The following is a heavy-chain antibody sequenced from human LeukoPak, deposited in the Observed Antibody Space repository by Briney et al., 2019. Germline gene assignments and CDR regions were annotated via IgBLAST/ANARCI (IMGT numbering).Heavy chain of an antibody. CDR3: ARAGRIAVAGTFDYYYYGMDV. D-gene: IGHD6-19*01. Sequence: PGGSLRLSCAASGFTFSSYDMHWVRQATGKGLEWVSAIGTAGDTYYPGSVKGRFTISRENAKNSLYLQMNSLRAGDTAVYYCARAGRIAVAGTFDYYYYGMDVWGQGTTVTVSS. CDR2: IGTAGDT. CDR1: GFTFSSYD. V-gene: IGHV3-13*01. J-gene: IGHJ6*02.